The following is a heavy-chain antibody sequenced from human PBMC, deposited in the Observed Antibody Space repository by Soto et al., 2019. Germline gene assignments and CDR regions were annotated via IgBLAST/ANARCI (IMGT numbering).Heavy chain of an antibody. CDR1: GFTFSSYG. J-gene: IGHJ4*02. V-gene: IGHV3-30*18. CDR2: ISYDGSNK. Sequence: GGSLRLSCAASGFTFSSYGMHWVRQAPGKGPEWVAVISYDGSNKYYADSVKGRFTISRDNSKNTLYLQMNSLRAEDTAVYYCAKKVDYWGQGTLVTVSS. CDR3: AKKVDY.